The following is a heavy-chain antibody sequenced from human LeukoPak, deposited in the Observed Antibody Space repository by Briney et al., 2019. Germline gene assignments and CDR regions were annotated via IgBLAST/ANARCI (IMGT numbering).Heavy chain of an antibody. Sequence: PGGSLRLSCAASGFTFSSYVMNWVRQAPGKGLEWVSSISSSSGYIYYADSVKGRFTISRDNAKSSLYLQMNSLRAEDTAMFYCARGGATQYCTDTTCYPASGGGYFDLWGRGTLVTVSS. D-gene: IGHD2-2*01. CDR3: ARGGATQYCTDTTCYPASGGGYFDL. J-gene: IGHJ2*01. V-gene: IGHV3-21*01. CDR1: GFTFSSYV. CDR2: ISSSSGYI.